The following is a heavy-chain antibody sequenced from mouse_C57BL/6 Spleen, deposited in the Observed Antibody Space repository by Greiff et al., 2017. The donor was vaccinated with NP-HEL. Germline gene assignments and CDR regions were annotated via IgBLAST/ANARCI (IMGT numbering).Heavy chain of an antibody. J-gene: IGHJ1*03. Sequence: VQLQQSGAELARPGASVKMSCKASGYTFTSYTMHWVKQSPGQGLEWIGYINPSSGYTKYNQKFKDKATLTADKSSSTAYMQLSSLTSEDSAVYYCARSGSSYVDWYFDVWGTGTTVTVSS. CDR1: GYTFTSYT. V-gene: IGHV1-4*01. CDR3: ARSGSSYVDWYFDV. CDR2: INPSSGYT. D-gene: IGHD1-1*01.